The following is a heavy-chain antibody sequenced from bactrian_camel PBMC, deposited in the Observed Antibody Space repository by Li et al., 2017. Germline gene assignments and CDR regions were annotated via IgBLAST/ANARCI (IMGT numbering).Heavy chain of an antibody. CDR1: GFTSSTYA. V-gene: IGHV3S31*01. D-gene: IGHD6*01. CDR3: AGYGGSCDSGI. Sequence: VQLVESGGGLVQPGGSLRLSCAASGFTSSTYAMTWVRQAPGKGLEWVSTIKSGTARTYYADSVKGRFTISRDNAKNTLYLQLNSLKTDDTAMYYCAGYGGSCDSGIWGQGTQVTVS. CDR2: IKSGTART. J-gene: IGHJ4*01.